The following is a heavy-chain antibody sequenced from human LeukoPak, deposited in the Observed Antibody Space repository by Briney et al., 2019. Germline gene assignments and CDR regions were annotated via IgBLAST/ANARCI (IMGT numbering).Heavy chain of an antibody. CDR1: GGSISSYY. V-gene: IGHV4-59*08. J-gene: IGHJ4*02. CDR3: ARLCYYYDGRVHSVFDY. D-gene: IGHD3-22*01. CDR2: IYYSGST. Sequence: PSETLSLTCTVSGGSISSYYWSWIRQPPGKGLEWIGYIYYSGSTNYNPSLKSRVTISVDTSKNQFSLKLSSVTAADAAVYYCARLCYYYDGRVHSVFDYWGQGTLVTVSS.